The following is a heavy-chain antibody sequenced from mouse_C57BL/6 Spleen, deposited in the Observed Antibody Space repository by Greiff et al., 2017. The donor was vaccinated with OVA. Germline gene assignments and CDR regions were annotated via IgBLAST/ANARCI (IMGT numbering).Heavy chain of an antibody. J-gene: IGHJ3*01. CDR2: INPNNGGT. CDR3: ARAGDGSSDGFAY. Sequence: VQLKEPGPELVKPGASVKIPCKASGYTFTDYNMDWVKQSHGKSLEWIGDINPNNGGTIYNQTFKGKATLTVDKSSSPAYMELRSLTSEDTAVYNCARAGDGSSDGFAYWGQGTRVTVSA. D-gene: IGHD1-1*01. CDR1: GYTFTDYN. V-gene: IGHV1-18*01.